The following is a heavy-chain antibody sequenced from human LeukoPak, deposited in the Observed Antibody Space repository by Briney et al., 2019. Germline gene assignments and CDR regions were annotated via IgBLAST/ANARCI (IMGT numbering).Heavy chain of an antibody. Sequence: ASVKVSCKASGYTFTSYDINWVRQATGQGLEWMGWMNPNSGNAGYAQKFQGRVTMTRNTSISTAYMELSSLRSEDTAVYYCARTISSWVTASDYWGQGTLVTVSS. V-gene: IGHV1-8*01. D-gene: IGHD2-21*02. CDR1: GYTFTSYD. CDR2: MNPNSGNA. CDR3: ARTISSWVTASDY. J-gene: IGHJ4*02.